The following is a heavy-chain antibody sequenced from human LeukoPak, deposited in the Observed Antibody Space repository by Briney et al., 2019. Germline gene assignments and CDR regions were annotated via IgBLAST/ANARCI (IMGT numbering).Heavy chain of an antibody. J-gene: IGHJ6*02. D-gene: IGHD2-2*01. CDR1: GGSISSGGYS. Sequence: PSQTLSLTCAVSGGSISSGGYSWSWIRQPPGKGLEWIGYIYHSGSTYYNPSLKSRVTISVDRSKNQFSLKLSSVTAADTAVYYCARDNHPWAGVPAAPRYYGMDVWGQGTTVTVSS. CDR2: IYHSGST. CDR3: ARDNHPWAGVPAAPRYYGMDV. V-gene: IGHV4-30-2*01.